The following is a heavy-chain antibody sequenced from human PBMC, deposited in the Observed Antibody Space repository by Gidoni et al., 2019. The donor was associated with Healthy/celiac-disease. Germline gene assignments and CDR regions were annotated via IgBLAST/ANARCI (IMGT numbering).Heavy chain of an antibody. V-gene: IGHV1-69*02. J-gene: IGHJ3*02. CDR2: IIPILGIA. CDR1: GGTFSSYT. CDR3: ARFSGSYSIGAFDI. Sequence: QVQLVQSGAEVKKPGSSVKVSCKASGGTFSSYTISWVRQAPGQGLEWMGRIIPILGIANYAQKFQGRVTITADKSTSTAYMELSSLRSEDTAVYYCARFSGSYSIGAFDIWGQGTMVTVSS. D-gene: IGHD1-26*01.